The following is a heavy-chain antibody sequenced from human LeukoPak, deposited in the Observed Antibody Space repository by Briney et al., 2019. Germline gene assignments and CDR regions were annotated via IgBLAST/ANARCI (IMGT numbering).Heavy chain of an antibody. V-gene: IGHV1-2*02. J-gene: IGHJ4*02. CDR1: GYTLTGYY. Sequence: ASVKVSCKASGYTLTGYYMHWVRQAPGQGLEWMGWINPNSGGTNYAQKFQGRVTMTRDTSISTAYMELSRLRSDDTAVYYCARRARGYSYGGFGYWGQGTLVTVSS. CDR2: INPNSGGT. D-gene: IGHD5-18*01. CDR3: ARRARGYSYGGFGY.